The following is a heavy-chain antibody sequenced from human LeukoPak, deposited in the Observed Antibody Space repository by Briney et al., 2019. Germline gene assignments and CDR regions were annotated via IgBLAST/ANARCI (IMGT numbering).Heavy chain of an antibody. CDR3: AGVLSVGLEQQLVRGFDY. CDR2: INPNSGGT. V-gene: IGHV1-2*02. D-gene: IGHD6-13*01. J-gene: IGHJ4*02. Sequence: ASVKVSCKASGYTFTGYYMHWVRQAPGQGLEWMGWINPNSGGTNYAQKFQGRVTMTRDTSISTAYMELSRLRSDDTAVYYCAGVLSVGLEQQLVRGFDYGARGTLVTVSS. CDR1: GYTFTGYY.